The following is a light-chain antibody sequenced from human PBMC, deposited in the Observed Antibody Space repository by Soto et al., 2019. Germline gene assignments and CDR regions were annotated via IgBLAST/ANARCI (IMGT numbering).Light chain of an antibody. CDR1: QGISSY. CDR3: QQLNSYPLT. V-gene: IGKV1-9*01. CDR2: AAS. Sequence: DIQLTQSPSFLSASVGDRVTITCRASQGISSYLAWYQKKLGKAPKLLIYAASTLQSGVPSRFSGSRSGTEFTLTISSLQPEDFATYYCQQLNSYPLTFGGGTKVDIK. J-gene: IGKJ4*01.